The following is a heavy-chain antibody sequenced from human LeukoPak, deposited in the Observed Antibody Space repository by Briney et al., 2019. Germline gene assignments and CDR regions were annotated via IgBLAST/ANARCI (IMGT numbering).Heavy chain of an antibody. CDR2: IYYSGST. CDR1: GGSISSYY. V-gene: IGHV4-59*08. Sequence: SETLSLTCTVSGGSISSYYWSWIRQPPGKGLEWIGYIYYSGSTNYNPSLKSRVTISVDTSKNQFSLKLSSVTAADTAVYYCARHRAGDYFDYWGQGTLATVSS. CDR3: ARHRAGDYFDY. J-gene: IGHJ4*02. D-gene: IGHD4-17*01.